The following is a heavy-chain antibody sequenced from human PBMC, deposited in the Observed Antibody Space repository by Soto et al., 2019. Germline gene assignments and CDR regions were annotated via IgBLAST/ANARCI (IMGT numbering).Heavy chain of an antibody. D-gene: IGHD6-19*01. CDR2: IYWNDDK. CDR3: AKSGSSGWYGWFDP. J-gene: IGHJ5*02. Sequence: QITLKESGPTLVKPTQTLTLTCIFSGFSLRTSGVGVGWIRQPPGKALESLGFIYWNDDKRYSPSLKSRLTITKDTSKNQVVLTMTNMDPVDTATYYCAKSGSSGWYGWFDPWGQGTLVTVSS. CDR1: GFSLRTSGVG. V-gene: IGHV2-5*01.